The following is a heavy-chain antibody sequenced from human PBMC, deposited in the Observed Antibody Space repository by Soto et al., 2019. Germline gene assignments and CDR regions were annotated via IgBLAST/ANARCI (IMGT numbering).Heavy chain of an antibody. J-gene: IGHJ4*02. Sequence: QVQLVQSGAEVKKPGSSVKVSCKASGGTFSSYAISWVRQAPGQGLEWMGGVIPIFGTANYAQKFQGRVTITADESTSAAYMELSSLRSEDTAVYYCARSTGVWFGELNDYWGQGPLVTVSS. V-gene: IGHV1-69*12. CDR1: GGTFSSYA. CDR3: ARSTGVWFGELNDY. D-gene: IGHD3-10*01. CDR2: VIPIFGTA.